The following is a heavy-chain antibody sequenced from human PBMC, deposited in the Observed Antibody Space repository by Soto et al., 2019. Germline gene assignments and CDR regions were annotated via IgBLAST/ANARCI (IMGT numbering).Heavy chain of an antibody. D-gene: IGHD2-2*01. CDR3: ARDGVVATDAFDY. Sequence: GASVKVSCKASGGTFSSYTISWVRQAPGQGLEWMGRIIPILGIANYAQKFQGRVTITADKSTSTAYMELSSLRSEDTAVYYCARDGVVATDAFDYWGQGTLVTVSS. CDR1: GGTFSSYT. V-gene: IGHV1-69*04. J-gene: IGHJ4*02. CDR2: IIPILGIA.